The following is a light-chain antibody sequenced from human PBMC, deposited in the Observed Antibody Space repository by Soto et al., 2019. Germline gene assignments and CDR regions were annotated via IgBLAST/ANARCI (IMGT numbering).Light chain of an antibody. CDR3: TSYTSSGPWV. J-gene: IGLJ3*02. V-gene: IGLV2-14*01. CDR2: EVN. Sequence: QSALTQPASVSGSPGQSITISCTGTSGDVGGYNYVSWYQLDPGKAPKLMIYEVNNRPSGVSNRFSGSKSGNTASLTISGLQAEDEADYYCTSYTSSGPWVFGGGTKLTVL. CDR1: SGDVGGYNY.